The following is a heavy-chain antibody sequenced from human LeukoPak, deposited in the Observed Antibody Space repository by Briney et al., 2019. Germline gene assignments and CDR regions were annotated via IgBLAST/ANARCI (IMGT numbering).Heavy chain of an antibody. CDR2: ISGRGGST. J-gene: IGHJ4*02. CDR3: AKRDYYDSRGYYEYYFDY. CDR1: GFTFSSYA. V-gene: IGHV3-23*01. D-gene: IGHD3-22*01. Sequence: GGSLRLSCAASGFTFSSYALSWVRQAPGKGLEWVSGISGRGGSTYYADSVKGRFTISRDNSKNTLYLQMNSLRAEDTAVYYCAKRDYYDSRGYYEYYFDYWAREPWSPSPQ.